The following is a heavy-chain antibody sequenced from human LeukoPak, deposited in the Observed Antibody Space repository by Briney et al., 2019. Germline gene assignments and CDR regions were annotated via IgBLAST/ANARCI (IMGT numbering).Heavy chain of an antibody. J-gene: IGHJ4*02. D-gene: IGHD5-18*01. CDR1: GFTFSSYA. CDR2: ISGSAGGT. V-gene: IGHV3-23*01. CDR3: AKGSGTAMVLFDY. Sequence: AGSLRLTCTASGFTFSSYAMSWVRQAPGKGLEWVSAISGSAGGTYYADSVKGRFTTSRDNSKNTVYLHMNSLRAEDTAAYYCAKGSGTAMVLFDYWGQGTLVTVSS.